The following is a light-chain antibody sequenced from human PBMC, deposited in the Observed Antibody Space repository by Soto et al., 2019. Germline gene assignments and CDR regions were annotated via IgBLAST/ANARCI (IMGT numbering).Light chain of an antibody. CDR3: QQYGTSPQLT. CDR2: AAS. Sequence: EIVLTQSPGTLSLSPGERATLSCRASQSVRSNYLAWYQQKSGQAPRLLIYAASSRATGIPDRFSGSGSVTDFILIISFLEPEDFAVYYCQQYGTSPQLTFGGGTKVDIK. J-gene: IGKJ4*01. CDR1: QSVRSNY. V-gene: IGKV3-20*01.